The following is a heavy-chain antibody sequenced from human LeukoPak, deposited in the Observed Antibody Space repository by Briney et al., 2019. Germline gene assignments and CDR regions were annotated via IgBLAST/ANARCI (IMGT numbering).Heavy chain of an antibody. CDR1: GYTFTSYY. CDR2: INPSGGST. Sequence: ASVKVSCKASGYTFTSYYMHWVRQAPGQGLEWMGIINPSGGSTSYAQKFQGRVTMTRDTSTSTVYMELSSLRSEDTAVYYCAREGWAPYSTSQALGFDYWGQGTLVTVSP. J-gene: IGHJ4*02. D-gene: IGHD6-13*01. V-gene: IGHV1-46*01. CDR3: AREGWAPYSTSQALGFDY.